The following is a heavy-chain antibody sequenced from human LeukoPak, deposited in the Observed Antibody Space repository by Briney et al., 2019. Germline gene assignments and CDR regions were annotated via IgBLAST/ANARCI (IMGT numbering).Heavy chain of an antibody. D-gene: IGHD3-9*01. CDR2: TYYRPKWYN. Sequence: SQTLSLTCAISGDSVSSNSAAWNWIRQSPSRGLEWLGRTYYRPKWYNDYAVSVKSRITINPDTSKNQFSLQLNSVTPEDTAVYYCARQYYDILTGYSPFDWFDPWGQGTLVTVSS. V-gene: IGHV6-1*01. CDR1: GDSVSSNSAA. J-gene: IGHJ5*02. CDR3: ARQYYDILTGYSPFDWFDP.